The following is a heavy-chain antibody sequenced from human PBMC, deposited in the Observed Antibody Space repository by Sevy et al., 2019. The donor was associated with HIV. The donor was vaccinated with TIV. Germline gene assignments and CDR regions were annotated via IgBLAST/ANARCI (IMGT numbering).Heavy chain of an antibody. Sequence: GGSLRLSCAASGFTFSSYAMHWVRQAPGKGLEWVAVISYDGSNKYYAYSVKGRFTISRDNSKNTLYLQMNSLRAEDTAVYYCAREGENYYDSSGLFDYWGQGTLVTVSS. D-gene: IGHD3-22*01. CDR1: GFTFSSYA. CDR2: ISYDGSNK. CDR3: AREGENYYDSSGLFDY. J-gene: IGHJ4*02. V-gene: IGHV3-30-3*01.